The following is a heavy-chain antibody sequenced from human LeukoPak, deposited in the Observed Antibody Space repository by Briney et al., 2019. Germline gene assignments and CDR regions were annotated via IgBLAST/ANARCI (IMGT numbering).Heavy chain of an antibody. V-gene: IGHV3-21*01. D-gene: IGHD3-10*02. CDR3: ARGTMFPYYFDY. Sequence: GGSLRLSCAASGFKFSSYSMKWVRQAPGKGLEWVSFISSSSSYIYYADSLKGRFTISRDNAKNSLYLQMNSLRAEDTAVCYCARGTMFPYYFDYWGQGTLVTVSS. J-gene: IGHJ4*02. CDR2: ISSSSSYI. CDR1: GFKFSSYS.